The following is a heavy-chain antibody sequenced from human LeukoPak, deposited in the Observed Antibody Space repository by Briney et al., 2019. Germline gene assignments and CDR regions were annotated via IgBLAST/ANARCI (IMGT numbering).Heavy chain of an antibody. D-gene: IGHD1-26*01. Sequence: GWSLTLSCPASGLTFSSYSMNWVRQAPGKGLEWVSSISSSSSYIYYADSVKGRFTISRDNAKNSLYLQMNSLRAEDTAVYYCARISGSQDPWGQGTLVTVSS. CDR1: GLTFSSYS. V-gene: IGHV3-21*01. CDR3: ARISGSQDP. CDR2: ISSSSSYI. J-gene: IGHJ5*02.